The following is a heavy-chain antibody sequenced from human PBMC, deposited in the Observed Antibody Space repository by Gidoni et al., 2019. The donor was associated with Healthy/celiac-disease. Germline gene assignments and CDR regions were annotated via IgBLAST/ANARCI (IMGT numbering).Heavy chain of an antibody. CDR3: ARDLGEYYYGSGFDY. Sequence: QVQRVQSGAEVKKPGSSVKVSCKASGGTFSSYAISWVRQAPGQGLEWMGGIIPIFGTANYAQKVQGRVTITADEATSTAYMELSSLRSEDTAVYYCARDLGEYYYGSGFDYWGQGTLVTVSS. D-gene: IGHD3-10*01. CDR1: GGTFSSYA. J-gene: IGHJ4*02. CDR2: IIPIFGTA. V-gene: IGHV1-69*01.